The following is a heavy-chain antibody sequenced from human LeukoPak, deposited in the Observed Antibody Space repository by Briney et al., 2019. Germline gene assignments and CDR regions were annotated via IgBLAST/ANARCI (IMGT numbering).Heavy chain of an antibody. V-gene: IGHV4-34*01. CDR2: INHSGST. Sequence: SETLSLTCAVYGGSFSGYYWSWIRQPPGKGLEWIGEINHSGSTNYNPSLKSRVTILVDTSKNQFSLKLSSVTAADTAVYYCARGDRYGTVWYWGQGTLVTISS. D-gene: IGHD5-18*01. CDR1: GGSFSGYY. CDR3: ARGDRYGTVWY. J-gene: IGHJ4*02.